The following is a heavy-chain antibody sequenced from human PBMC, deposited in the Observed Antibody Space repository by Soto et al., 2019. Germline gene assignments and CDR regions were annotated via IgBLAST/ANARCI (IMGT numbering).Heavy chain of an antibody. CDR2: INPNSGGT. CDR1: GYIFTAYY. Sequence: ASVKVSCKASGYIFTAYYMHWVRQAPGQGLEWMGWINPNSGGTNYAQKFQGLVTMTRDTSISTVYMELHGLRSNDTAIYYCARDRDIAAVFDYWGQGTLVTVS. J-gene: IGHJ4*02. D-gene: IGHD6-13*01. V-gene: IGHV1-2*04. CDR3: ARDRDIAAVFDY.